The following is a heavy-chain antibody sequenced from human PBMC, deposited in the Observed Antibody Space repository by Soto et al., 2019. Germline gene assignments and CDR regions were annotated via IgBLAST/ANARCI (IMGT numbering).Heavy chain of an antibody. CDR3: ARDRTALGGTCFHX. J-gene: IGHJ4*02. V-gene: IGHV1-69*13. CDR2: IIPIFGTA. CDR1: GGTFSSYA. Sequence: ASVKVSCNASGGTFSSYAISWVRQAPGQGLEWMGGIIPIFGTANYAQKFQGRVTITSDESTSTAYMELSSLRSEDTAVYYCARDRTALGGTCFHXWGQGTRVTVSX. D-gene: IGHD6-19*01.